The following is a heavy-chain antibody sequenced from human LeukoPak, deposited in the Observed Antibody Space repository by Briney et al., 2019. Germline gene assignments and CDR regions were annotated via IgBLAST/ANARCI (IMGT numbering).Heavy chain of an antibody. CDR1: GFPFRDFG. J-gene: IGHJ4*02. Sequence: GGSLRLSCAASGFPFRDFGLSWVRQAPGKGLEWVANIKQDGSEKHYLDSVKGRFTVSRDNSKNSLDLQMNSVRAEDTAVYYCVRLYDTSGYFGYWGQGTLVTVSS. D-gene: IGHD3-22*01. CDR3: VRLYDTSGYFGY. V-gene: IGHV3-7*01. CDR2: IKQDGSEK.